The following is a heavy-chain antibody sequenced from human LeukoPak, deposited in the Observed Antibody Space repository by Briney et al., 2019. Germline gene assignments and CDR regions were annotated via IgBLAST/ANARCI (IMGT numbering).Heavy chain of an antibody. D-gene: IGHD3-10*01. CDR3: ARVGDYYGSGSYYKEVGYFDY. CDR2: IYYSGST. CDR1: GGSISSYY. J-gene: IGHJ4*02. V-gene: IGHV4-59*01. Sequence: SETLSLTCTVSGGSISSYYWSWIRQPPGKGLEWIGYIYYSGSTNYNPSLKSRVTISVDTSKNQFSLKLSSVTAADTAVYYCARVGDYYGSGSYYKEVGYFDYWGQGTLVTVSS.